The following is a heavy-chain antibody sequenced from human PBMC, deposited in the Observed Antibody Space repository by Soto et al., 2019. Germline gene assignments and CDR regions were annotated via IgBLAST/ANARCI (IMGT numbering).Heavy chain of an antibody. CDR2: ISAYNGNT. D-gene: IGHD4-17*01. J-gene: IGHJ3*02. V-gene: IGHV1-18*01. CDR1: GYTLTSYG. CDR3: ASSPDYCDLRDAFDI. Sequence: QVQLVQSGAEVKKPGASVKVSSKASGYTLTSYGISWERQAPGQGIEWMGWISAYNGNTNYAQKLQGRVTMTTDTSTSTAYMELRSLRSDDTAVYYCASSPDYCDLRDAFDIWGQGTMVTVSS.